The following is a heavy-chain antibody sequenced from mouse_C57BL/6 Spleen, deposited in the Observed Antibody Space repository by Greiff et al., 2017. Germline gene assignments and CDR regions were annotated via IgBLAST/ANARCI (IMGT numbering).Heavy chain of an antibody. CDR1: GFSLTSYG. V-gene: IGHV2-6*01. J-gene: IGHJ3*01. Sequence: QVQLKESGPGLVAPSQSLSITCTVSGFSLTSYGVDWVRQSPGKGLEWLGVIWGVGSTNYNSALKSRLSISKDNSKSQVFLKMNSLQTDDTAMYYCASLCLSPRAWFAYWGQGTLVTVSA. D-gene: IGHD6-5*01. CDR2: IWGVGST. CDR3: ASLCLSPRAWFAY.